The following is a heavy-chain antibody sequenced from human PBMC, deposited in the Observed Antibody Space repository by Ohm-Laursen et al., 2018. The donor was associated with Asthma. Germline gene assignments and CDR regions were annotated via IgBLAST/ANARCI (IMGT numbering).Heavy chain of an antibody. Sequence: SLRLSCAASGYTFSRYSIHWVRQVPGKGLEWVASISTASTFIYYADSVRGRFTTSRDNAKNSLYLQMNSLRAEDTAVYYCARLLVVPAGGRYYYYYGMDVWGQGTTVTVSS. J-gene: IGHJ6*02. CDR3: ARLLVVPAGGRYYYYYGMDV. CDR2: ISTASTFI. D-gene: IGHD2-2*01. V-gene: IGHV3-21*01. CDR1: GYTFSRYS.